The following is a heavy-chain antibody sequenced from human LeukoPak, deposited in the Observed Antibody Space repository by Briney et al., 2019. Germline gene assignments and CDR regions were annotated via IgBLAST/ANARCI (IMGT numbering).Heavy chain of an antibody. D-gene: IGHD6-13*01. CDR2: FDPEDGET. CDR3: ATDISVAAAGTAFDY. V-gene: IGHV1-24*01. CDR1: GYTLTELS. J-gene: IGHJ4*02. Sequence: GASVKLCCKVAGYTLTELSMHWVRQAPGKGLGGMGGFDPEDGETIYAQKFQGRVTMTEDTSTDTAYMELSSLRSEDTAVYYCATDISVAAAGTAFDYWGQGTLVTVSS.